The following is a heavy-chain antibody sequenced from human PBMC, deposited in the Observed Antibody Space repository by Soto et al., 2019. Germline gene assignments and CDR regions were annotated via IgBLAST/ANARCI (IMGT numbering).Heavy chain of an antibody. CDR1: GGSFSGYY. J-gene: IGHJ4*02. CDR2: INHSGST. Sequence: QVQLQQWGAGLLKPSETLSLTCAVYGGSFSGYYWSWIRQPPGKGLEWIGEINHSGSTNYNPSLKSRVTMSVDTSKNQFSLKLRSLTAADTAVYYCARKAAAAGSADFDYWGQGTLVTVSS. CDR3: ARKAAAAGSADFDY. V-gene: IGHV4-34*01. D-gene: IGHD6-13*01.